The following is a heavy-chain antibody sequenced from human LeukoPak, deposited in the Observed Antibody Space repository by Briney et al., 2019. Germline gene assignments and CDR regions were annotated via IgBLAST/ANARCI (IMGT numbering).Heavy chain of an antibody. CDR1: GFTFSSYW. V-gene: IGHV3-7*01. J-gene: IGHJ3*02. CDR3: ARKEIVVVVAATPYAFDI. CDR2: IKQDGSEK. Sequence: PGGSLRLSCAASGFTFSSYWMSWVRQAPGKGLEWVANIKQDGSEKYYVDSVKGRFTISRDNAKNSLYLQMNSLRAEDTAVYYCARKEIVVVVAATPYAFDIWGQGTMVTVSS. D-gene: IGHD2-15*01.